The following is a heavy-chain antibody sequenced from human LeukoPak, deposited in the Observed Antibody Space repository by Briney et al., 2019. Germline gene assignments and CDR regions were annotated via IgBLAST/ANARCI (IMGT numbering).Heavy chain of an antibody. CDR3: ARGLPTYYDSSGYYYDY. Sequence: SETLSLTCTVSGYSISSGYYWGWIRQPPGKGLEWIGSIYHSGSTYYNPSLKSRVTISVDTSKNQFSLKLSSVTAADTAVYYCARGLPTYYDSSGYYYDYWGQGTLVTVSS. CDR2: IYHSGST. J-gene: IGHJ4*02. CDR1: GYSISSGYY. V-gene: IGHV4-38-2*02. D-gene: IGHD3-22*01.